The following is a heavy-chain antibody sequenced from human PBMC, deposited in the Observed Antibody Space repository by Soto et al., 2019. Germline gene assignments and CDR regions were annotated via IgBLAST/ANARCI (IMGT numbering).Heavy chain of an antibody. CDR2: IYHSGST. D-gene: IGHD6-19*01. Sequence: TSETLSLTCAVSGASISGNNWWSWVRQPPGKGLEWIGEIYHSGSTNYNPSLKSRVTISVDKSKNQFSLKLNSVTAADTAVYYCARAGWDFDYWGQGTLVTVSS. J-gene: IGHJ4*02. V-gene: IGHV4-4*02. CDR3: ARAGWDFDY. CDR1: GASISGNNW.